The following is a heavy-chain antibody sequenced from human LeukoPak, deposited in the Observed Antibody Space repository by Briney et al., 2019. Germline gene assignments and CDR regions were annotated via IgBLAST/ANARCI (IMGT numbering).Heavy chain of an antibody. J-gene: IGHJ4*02. CDR1: GFSLCTYN. CDR3: AKDKVPDDRWNFDY. D-gene: IGHD1-1*01. V-gene: IGHV3-23*01. CDR2: FYGSGRAT. Sequence: PGGSLRIACAASGFSLCTYNLSRVRQAPGGGLGWGASFYGSGRATALYSESVKGRFSISRDNSENTVYLQMDSLRAEDTAVYYCAKDKVPDDRWNFDYWGQGALVTVSS.